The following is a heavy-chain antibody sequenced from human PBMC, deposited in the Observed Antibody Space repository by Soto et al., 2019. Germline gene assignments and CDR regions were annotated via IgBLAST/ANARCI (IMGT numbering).Heavy chain of an antibody. D-gene: IGHD5-18*01. J-gene: IGHJ4*02. CDR2: ISSSSSYI. Sequence: EVQLVESGGGLVKPGGSLRLSCAASVFTFSSYSMNWVRQAPGKGLEWVSSISSSSSYIYYADSVKGRFTISRDNAKNSLYLQMNILRAEDTAVYYCARDQPGYSYGYGLGYWGQGTLVTVSS. CDR1: VFTFSSYS. CDR3: ARDQPGYSYGYGLGY. V-gene: IGHV3-21*01.